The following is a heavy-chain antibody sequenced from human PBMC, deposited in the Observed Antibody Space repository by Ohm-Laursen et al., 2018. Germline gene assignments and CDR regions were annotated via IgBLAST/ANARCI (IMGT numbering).Heavy chain of an antibody. V-gene: IGHV3-66*01. J-gene: IGHJ4*02. CDR1: GFTVSSNY. CDR2: IYSGGNT. D-gene: IGHD3-16*01. Sequence: SLRLSCTASGFTVSSNYMSWVRQAPGKGLEWVSVIYSGGNTYYADSVKGRFTISRDNSKNTLYLQMNSLRAEDTAVYYCARSGGYALLDYWGQGTLVTVSS. CDR3: ARSGGYALLDY.